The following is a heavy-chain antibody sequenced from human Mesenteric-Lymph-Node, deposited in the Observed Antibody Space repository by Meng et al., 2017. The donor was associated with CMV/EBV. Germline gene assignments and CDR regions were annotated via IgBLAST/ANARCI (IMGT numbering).Heavy chain of an antibody. CDR1: GFTFSDYY. J-gene: IGHJ4*02. Sequence: SGFTFSDYYMCWIRQAPGKGLEWVSYISSSGSTIYYADSVKGRFTISRDNAKNSLYLQMNSLRAEDTAVYYCARDRFSPRYSYGNDYWGQGTLVTVSS. V-gene: IGHV3-11*04. D-gene: IGHD5-18*01. CDR2: ISSSGSTI. CDR3: ARDRFSPRYSYGNDY.